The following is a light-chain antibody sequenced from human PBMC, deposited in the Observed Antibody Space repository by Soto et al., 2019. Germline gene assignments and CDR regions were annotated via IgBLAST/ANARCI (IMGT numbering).Light chain of an antibody. V-gene: IGLV2-14*01. CDR2: GVT. CDR3: FSHRSGDSHV. J-gene: IGLJ1*01. CDR1: SSDIGAYNY. Sequence: HSALTQPASVSGSPGQSITISCTGTSSDIGAYNYVSWYQQYPGKAPKLMIYGVTNRPSGVSNRFSGSKTGNTASLTISRLQAEDEADYYCFSHRSGDSHVFGTGTKVTVL.